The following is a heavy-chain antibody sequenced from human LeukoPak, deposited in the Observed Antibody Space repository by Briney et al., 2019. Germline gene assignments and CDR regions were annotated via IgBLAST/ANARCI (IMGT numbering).Heavy chain of an antibody. J-gene: IGHJ4*02. D-gene: IGHD3-10*01. CDR3: ARDEYGSGSFDY. Sequence: GRSLRLSCAASGFTFSSYAMHWVRQAPAKGLGGVAVISYDGSNKYYADSVKGRFTISRDNSKNTLYLQMNSLRAEDTAVYYCARDEYGSGSFDYWGQGTLVTVSS. CDR1: GFTFSSYA. V-gene: IGHV3-30-3*01. CDR2: ISYDGSNK.